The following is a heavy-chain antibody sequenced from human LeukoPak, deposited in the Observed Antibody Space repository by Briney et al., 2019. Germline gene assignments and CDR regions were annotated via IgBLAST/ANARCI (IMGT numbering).Heavy chain of an antibody. V-gene: IGHV3-23*01. Sequence: EGSLRLSCAASGFTFSNYAMSWVRQAPGKGLEWVSGISGSGDRTYYADSVKGRFTISRDNSKNTLYLQMISLRAEDTAVYYCAEMSGDCSSTTCSSFDYWGQGTLVTVSS. J-gene: IGHJ4*02. CDR2: ISGSGDRT. D-gene: IGHD2-2*01. CDR3: AEMSGDCSSTTCSSFDY. CDR1: GFTFSNYA.